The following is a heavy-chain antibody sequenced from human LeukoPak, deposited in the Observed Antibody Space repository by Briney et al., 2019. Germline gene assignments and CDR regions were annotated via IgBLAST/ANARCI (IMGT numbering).Heavy chain of an antibody. CDR1: GFTFSSYS. J-gene: IGHJ3*02. Sequence: RRSLRLSCAVSGFTFSSYSMNWVRQAPGKGLEWVSSISSSSSYIYYADSVKGRFTISRDNAKNSLYLQMNSVRAEDTAVYYCARLASDDAFDIWGQGTTVTVSS. CDR2: ISSSSSYI. CDR3: ARLASDDAFDI. V-gene: IGHV3-21*01. D-gene: IGHD6-6*01.